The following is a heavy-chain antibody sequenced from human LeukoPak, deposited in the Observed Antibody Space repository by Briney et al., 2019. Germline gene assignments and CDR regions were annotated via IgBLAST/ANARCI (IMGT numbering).Heavy chain of an antibody. V-gene: IGHV5-51*01. CDR1: GYSFTTYW. Sequence: PGESLKISCKGSGYSFTTYWIGWVRQMPGKGLEWMGIIYPANSDTRYSPPFQRQVTNSADKSISTAYLQGSSLKASDTAMYYSVLENSGGGIDYWGQGTLVTVSS. CDR3: VLENSGGGIDY. J-gene: IGHJ4*02. D-gene: IGHD1-26*01. CDR2: IYPANSDT.